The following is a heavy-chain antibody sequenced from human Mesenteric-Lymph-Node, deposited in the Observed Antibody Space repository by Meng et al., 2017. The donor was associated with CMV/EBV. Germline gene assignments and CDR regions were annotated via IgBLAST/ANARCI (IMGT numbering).Heavy chain of an antibody. Sequence: GGSLRLSCAASGFTFSTYSMHWVRQAPGEGLVWVSRVNSDGSSTNYADSVKGRFTISRDNAKNTLYLQMNSLRAEDTALYYCASGGSGAFDIWGQGTMVTVSS. CDR1: GFTFSTYS. V-gene: IGHV3-74*01. J-gene: IGHJ3*02. D-gene: IGHD3-16*01. CDR2: VNSDGSST. CDR3: ASGGSGAFDI.